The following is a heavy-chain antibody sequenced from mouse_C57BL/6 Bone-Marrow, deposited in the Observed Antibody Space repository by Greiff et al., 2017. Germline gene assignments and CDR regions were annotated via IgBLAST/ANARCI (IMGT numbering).Heavy chain of an antibody. D-gene: IGHD1-1*01. CDR2: IYPGNSDT. CDR1: GYTFTSYW. J-gene: IGHJ3*01. CDR3: TRRGFYYYGSSFFPWFAY. Sequence: VQLLQSGTVLARPGASVKMSCKTSGYTFTSYWMHWVKQRPGQGLEWIGAIYPGNSDTSYNQKFKGKAKLTAVTSASTAYMELSSLTNEDSAVYYCTRRGFYYYGSSFFPWFAYWGQGTLVTVSA. V-gene: IGHV1-5*01.